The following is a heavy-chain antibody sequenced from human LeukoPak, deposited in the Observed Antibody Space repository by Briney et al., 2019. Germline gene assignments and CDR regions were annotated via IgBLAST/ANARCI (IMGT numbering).Heavy chain of an antibody. CDR1: GFTFSSYN. CDR2: ISSTSRTL. D-gene: IGHD1-1*01. Sequence: GGSLRLSCAASGFTFSSYNMNWVRQAPGKGLEWVSYISSTSRTLYYADSVKGRFTISRDNAKNSLYLQMNSLRPDDTAVYYCAAVQPYYYYYYMDVWGKGTTVTISS. J-gene: IGHJ6*03. CDR3: AAVQPYYYYYYMDV. V-gene: IGHV3-48*01.